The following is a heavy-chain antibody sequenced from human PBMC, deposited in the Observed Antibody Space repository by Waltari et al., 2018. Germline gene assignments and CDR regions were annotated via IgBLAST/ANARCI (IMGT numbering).Heavy chain of an antibody. J-gene: IGHJ4*02. CDR3: AKEWSYSAFDY. CDR2: IRYDGSNK. V-gene: IGHV3-30*02. CDR1: GFTFSSYG. D-gene: IGHD1-26*01. Sequence: QVQLVESGGGVVQPGGSLRLSCAASGFTFSSYGMHWVRQAPGKGLEWVAFIRYDGSNKYYADSVKGRFTISRDNSKNTLYLQMNSQRAEDTAVYYCAKEWSYSAFDYWGQGTLVTVSS.